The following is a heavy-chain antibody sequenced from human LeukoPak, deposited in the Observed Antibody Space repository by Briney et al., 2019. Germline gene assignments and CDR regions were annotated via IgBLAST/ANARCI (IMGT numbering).Heavy chain of an antibody. CDR1: GGSISSSNW. V-gene: IGHV4-4*02. CDR2: IYHSGST. J-gene: IGHJ5*02. CDR3: ARGIKWLRPQTLGIRFDP. Sequence: SETLSLTCAVSGGSISSSNWWSWVRQPPGKGLEWIGEIYHSGSTNYNPSLTSRVTVSVDKSKNQFSLKLSSVTAADTAVYYCARGIKWLRPQTLGIRFDPWGQGTLVTVSS. D-gene: IGHD5-12*01.